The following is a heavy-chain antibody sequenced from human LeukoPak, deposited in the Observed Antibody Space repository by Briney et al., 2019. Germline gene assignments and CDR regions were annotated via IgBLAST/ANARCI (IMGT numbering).Heavy chain of an antibody. Sequence: GGSLRLSCAASGFTVSDNYMSWVRQAPGKGLEWVSVVYSGDNTYYADSVKGRFTISRDNSKNTLYLQMNSLRAEDTAVYYCARDRGPGTSASRFDYWGQGTLVTVSS. D-gene: IGHD2-8*02. CDR3: ARDRGPGTSASRFDY. CDR2: VYSGDNT. V-gene: IGHV3-53*01. CDR1: GFTVSDNY. J-gene: IGHJ4*02.